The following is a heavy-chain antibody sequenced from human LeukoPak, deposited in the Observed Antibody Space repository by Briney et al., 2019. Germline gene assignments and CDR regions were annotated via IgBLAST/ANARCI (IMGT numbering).Heavy chain of an antibody. CDR3: ARDKIVGPTLLDF. Sequence: GGSLKLSCAASGFTFSDFWMSWVRQAPGQGLEWVAHINQDGSAKYYVDSLKGRFTISSDNAKNSLYLQVNSLRADDTAVYYCARDKIVGPTLLDFWGQGTLVTVSS. J-gene: IGHJ4*02. D-gene: IGHD1-26*01. CDR2: INQDGSAK. CDR1: GFTFSDFW. V-gene: IGHV3-7*03.